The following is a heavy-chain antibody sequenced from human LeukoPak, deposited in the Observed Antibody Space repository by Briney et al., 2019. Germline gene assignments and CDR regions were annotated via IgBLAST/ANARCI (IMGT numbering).Heavy chain of an antibody. CDR3: ARGDSSGWYGKGFDY. D-gene: IGHD6-19*01. V-gene: IGHV4-39*01. CDR2: IYYGGTT. J-gene: IGHJ4*02. Sequence: SETLSLTCTVSGGSISSSTYYWGWIRQPPGKGLEWIGSIYYGGTTYYNPSLKSRVTISVDTSKNQFSLQLNSVTPEDTAVYYCARGDSSGWYGKGFDYWGQGTLVTVSS. CDR1: GGSISSSTYY.